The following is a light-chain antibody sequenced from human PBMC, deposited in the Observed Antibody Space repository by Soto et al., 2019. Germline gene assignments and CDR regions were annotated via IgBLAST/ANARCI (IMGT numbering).Light chain of an antibody. CDR1: QSVSSSY. CDR2: GAS. J-gene: IGKJ2*01. CDR3: QQYGKSAMFT. Sequence: EIVLTQSPGTLSLSPGDRATLSCRASQSVSSSYLAWYQQKPGQAPSLLIYGASNRATGIPDRFSGGGSGTDFTLTIITLEPEDSAVYNCQQYGKSAMFTFGQGTKLEIK. V-gene: IGKV3-20*01.